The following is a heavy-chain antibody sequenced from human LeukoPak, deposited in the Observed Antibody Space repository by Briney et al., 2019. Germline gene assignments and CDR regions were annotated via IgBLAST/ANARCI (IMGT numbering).Heavy chain of an antibody. CDR3: AKARGYCSGGSCYSGFDY. D-gene: IGHD2-15*01. J-gene: IGHJ4*02. CDR1: GFTFSSYW. Sequence: GGSLRLSCAASGFTFSSYWIHWVRQAPGKGLVWVSRINSDGSSTTYADSVKGRFTISRDNAKNTLYLQMNSLRAEDTAVYYCAKARGYCSGGSCYSGFDYWGQGTLVTVSS. CDR2: INSDGSST. V-gene: IGHV3-74*01.